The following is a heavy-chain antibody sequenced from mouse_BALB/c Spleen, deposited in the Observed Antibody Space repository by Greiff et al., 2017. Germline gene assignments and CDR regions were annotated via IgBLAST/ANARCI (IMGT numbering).Heavy chain of an antibody. J-gene: IGHJ3*01. V-gene: IGHV2-2*02. D-gene: IGHD1-1*02. Sequence: QVQLKESGPGLVQPSQSLSITCTVSGFSLTSYGVHWVRQSPGKGLEWLGVIWSGGSTDYNAAFISRLSISKDNSKSQVFFKMNSLQANDTAIYYCARKRYYGGSWFAYWGQGTLVTVSA. CDR1: GFSLTSYG. CDR3: ARKRYYGGSWFAY. CDR2: IWSGGST.